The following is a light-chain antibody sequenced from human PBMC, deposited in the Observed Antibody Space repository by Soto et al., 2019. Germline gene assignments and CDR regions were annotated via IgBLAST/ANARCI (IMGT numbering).Light chain of an antibody. CDR1: SSDVGGYNY. CDR2: EVN. J-gene: IGLJ1*01. Sequence: QSALTQPASVSGSPGQSISTSCTGTSSDVGGYNYVSWYQQHPGKAPKLMIYEVNNRPSGVSNRFSGSKSGNTASLTISGLQAEDEADYYCSSYTSSSTLGVFGTGTKVTVL. V-gene: IGLV2-14*01. CDR3: SSYTSSSTLGV.